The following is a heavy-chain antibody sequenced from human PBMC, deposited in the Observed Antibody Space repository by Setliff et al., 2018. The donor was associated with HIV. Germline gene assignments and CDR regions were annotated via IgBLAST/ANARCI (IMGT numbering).Heavy chain of an antibody. CDR1: RFDFNNYW. D-gene: IGHD2-15*01. CDR2: IGQDGSEK. J-gene: IGHJ4*02. V-gene: IGHV3-7*01. Sequence: GSLRLSCAAPRFDFNNYWMCWVRQAPGKGLEWVANIGQDGSEKNYVDSVEGRFTISSDNARNSLFLQMNSLRAEDTAVYYCATYRGYNSGDRWSFFDYWGQGILVTVSS. CDR3: ATYRGYNSGDRWSFFDY.